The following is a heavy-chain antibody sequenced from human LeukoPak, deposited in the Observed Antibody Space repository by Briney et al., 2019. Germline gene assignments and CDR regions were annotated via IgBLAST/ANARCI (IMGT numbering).Heavy chain of an antibody. Sequence: PSETLSLTCTVSGGSLSSYYCSWIRQPPGKGLEWIGYIYYSGSTKYNPSLNNRVTISVGTSKNQVSLNLTSVTAADTAVYYCARLSYYYDSSESDIWGRGTTVTVSS. CDR3: ARLSYYYDSSESDI. D-gene: IGHD3-22*01. CDR1: GGSLSSYY. V-gene: IGHV4-59*08. J-gene: IGHJ3*02. CDR2: IYYSGST.